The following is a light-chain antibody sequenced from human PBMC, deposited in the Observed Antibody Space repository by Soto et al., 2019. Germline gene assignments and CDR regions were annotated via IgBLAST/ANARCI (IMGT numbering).Light chain of an antibody. Sequence: QSVLTQPPSASVSPGQSVTISCTGTSSDVGGYNYVSWYQQHPGKAPKLMIYEVSKRPSGVPDRFSGSKSGNTASLTVSGLQAEDEADYYCSSYEGSNKGYVFGTG. J-gene: IGLJ1*01. CDR1: SSDVGGYNY. CDR2: EVS. V-gene: IGLV2-8*01. CDR3: SSYEGSNKGYV.